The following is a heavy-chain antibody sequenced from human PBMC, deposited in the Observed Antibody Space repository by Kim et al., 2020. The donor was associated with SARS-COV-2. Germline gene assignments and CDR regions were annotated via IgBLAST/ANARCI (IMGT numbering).Heavy chain of an antibody. Sequence: GGSLRLSCAASGFTFSSFWIHWVRQAPGKGLVWVSGISGDGSSKSYADSVKGRFTISRENAKNTVYLQMNSLRAEDTAIYFCARDLRSTSADYYFDYWGQGILVTVSS. CDR2: ISGDGSSK. V-gene: IGHV3-74*03. D-gene: IGHD2-2*01. CDR3: ARDLRSTSADYYFDY. CDR1: GFTFSSFW. J-gene: IGHJ4*02.